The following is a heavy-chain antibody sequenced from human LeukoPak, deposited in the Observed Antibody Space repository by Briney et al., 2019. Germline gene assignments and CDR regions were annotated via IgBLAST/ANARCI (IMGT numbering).Heavy chain of an antibody. D-gene: IGHD1-26*01. J-gene: IGHJ4*02. Sequence: PGGSLRLSCAASGFTFSSYAMSWVRQAPGKGLEWVSAISGSGGSTYYADSLKGRFTISRDNSKNTLYLQMNSLRAEDTAVYYCAKGPSGSYFPYYFDYWGQGTLVTVSS. CDR2: ISGSGGST. CDR3: AKGPSGSYFPYYFDY. V-gene: IGHV3-23*01. CDR1: GFTFSSYA.